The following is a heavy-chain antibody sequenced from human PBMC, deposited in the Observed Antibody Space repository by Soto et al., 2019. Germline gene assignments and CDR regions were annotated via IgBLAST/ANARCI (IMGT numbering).Heavy chain of an antibody. J-gene: IGHJ6*02. V-gene: IGHV3-21*01. CDR3: ARSRSYYYGSGKYTSTRNS. Sequence: EVQLVESGGGLVKPGGSLRLSCAASGFSFSSESMNWVRQAPGKGLEWVSSITSRSSEIYYADSVKGRFTISRDNTNNSLYLQMNSLRVEDTAVYYCARSRSYYYGSGKYTSTRNSWGQGTTVTVSS. CDR2: ITSRSSEI. D-gene: IGHD3-10*01. CDR1: GFSFSSES.